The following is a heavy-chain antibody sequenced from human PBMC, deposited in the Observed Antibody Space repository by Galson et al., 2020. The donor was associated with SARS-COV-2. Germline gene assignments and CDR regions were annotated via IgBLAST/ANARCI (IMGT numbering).Heavy chain of an antibody. CDR3: AKDFLAVYYYDSSGYYFAFDI. V-gene: IGHV3-23*01. CDR2: ISGRGGST. Sequence: GGSLRLSCAASGFTFSSYAISWVRQAPGKGLEWFSAISGRGGSTYYADSVKGRFTISRDNSKNTLYLQMNSLRAEDTAVYYCAKDFLAVYYYDSSGYYFAFDIWGQGTMVTVSS. J-gene: IGHJ3*02. CDR1: GFTFSSYA. D-gene: IGHD3-22*01.